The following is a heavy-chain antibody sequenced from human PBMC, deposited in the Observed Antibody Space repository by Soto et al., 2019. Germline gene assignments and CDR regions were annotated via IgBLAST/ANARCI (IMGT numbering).Heavy chain of an antibody. Sequence: QVQLVESGGGVVQPGRSLRLSCAASGFSFSISPMHWVRQAPGKGPEWVALISYDGTNKFYADSVKGRFIISRDNSKSTLYLHVDSLRPEDAAVYYCARDPKTTGGQHWAFNYFDSWGQGTLVTVSS. CDR1: GFSFSISP. D-gene: IGHD2-8*02. CDR2: ISYDGTNK. CDR3: ARDPKTTGGQHWAFNYFDS. V-gene: IGHV3-30-3*01. J-gene: IGHJ4*02.